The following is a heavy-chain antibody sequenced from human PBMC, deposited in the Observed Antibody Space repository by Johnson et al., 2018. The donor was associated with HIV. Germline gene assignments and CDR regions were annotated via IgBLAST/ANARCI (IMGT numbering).Heavy chain of an antibody. V-gene: IGHV3-7*03. Sequence: MQLVESGGGRAQPGGSLRLSCAVSGFSFTNAWMSWVRQAPGKGLEWVANIKQDGSEKYYVDSMRGRFTISRDNAKNSLYLQMTSLRAEDTALYYCAKDRYTENDAFDIWGQGTMVTVSS. J-gene: IGHJ3*02. CDR3: AKDRYTENDAFDI. CDR1: GFSFTNAW. D-gene: IGHD2-2*02. CDR2: IKQDGSEK.